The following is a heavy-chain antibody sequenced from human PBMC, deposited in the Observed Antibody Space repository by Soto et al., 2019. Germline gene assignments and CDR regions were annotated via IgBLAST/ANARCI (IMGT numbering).Heavy chain of an antibody. D-gene: IGHD2-21*02. V-gene: IGHV3-30*04. J-gene: IGHJ6*01. CDR3: TRGSVVGMKVTLDKSGKGNLVTVYYG. Sequence: PVGSLRLSCAASQFAFSSYAMHWVRQAPGKGLDWVAVISYDGRNKDYADSVKGRFTISRDNSKNTVYMQMNSLRAEDTAVYYCTRGSVVGMKVTLDKSGKGNLVTVYYG. CDR1: QFAFSSYA. CDR2: ISYDGRNK.